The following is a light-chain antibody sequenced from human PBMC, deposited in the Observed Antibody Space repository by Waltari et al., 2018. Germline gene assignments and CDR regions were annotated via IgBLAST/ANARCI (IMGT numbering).Light chain of an antibody. CDR1: SSNVGGYKF. Sequence: QSALTQPPSASGSPARSVTISSSATSSNVGGYKFVSWYQQHPGRAPKLMIYEVNQRPSGVPDRFSGSKSGNTASLTVSGLQAEDEADYYCSSYAGSNNLVFGTGTKVTVL. CDR2: EVN. V-gene: IGLV2-8*01. J-gene: IGLJ1*01. CDR3: SSYAGSNNLV.